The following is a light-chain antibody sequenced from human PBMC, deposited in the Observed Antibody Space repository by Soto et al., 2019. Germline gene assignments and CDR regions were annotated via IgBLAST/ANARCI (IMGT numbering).Light chain of an antibody. V-gene: IGKV1-39*01. CDR1: QTIGKY. Sequence: DIQMTPSPSSLSASVGDRVTITCRASQTIGKYLNWYQQNPGKAPKLLIYAASNLQSRVPSRFSGSGSGTDFSRTISSLQPEDCATYYCQQSYSAPPYTFGQGTKLEI. CDR3: QQSYSAPPYT. J-gene: IGKJ2*01. CDR2: AAS.